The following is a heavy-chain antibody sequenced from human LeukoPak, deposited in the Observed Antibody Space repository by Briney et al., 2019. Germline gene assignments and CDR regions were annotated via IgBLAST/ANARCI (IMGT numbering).Heavy chain of an antibody. CDR2: ILYTGSS. CDR1: GGSIISAVHY. D-gene: IGHD2-15*01. V-gene: IGHV4-39*01. Sequence: SETLSLTCSVSGGSIISAVHYWDRIRQPPGKGLEWIGSILYTGSSWVKPSLHGRASISVDTSRNQFSLRLYSVSATDTALYYCARRASGSGGTQAGMDVWGQGTTVIVSS. CDR3: ARRASGSGGTQAGMDV. J-gene: IGHJ6*02.